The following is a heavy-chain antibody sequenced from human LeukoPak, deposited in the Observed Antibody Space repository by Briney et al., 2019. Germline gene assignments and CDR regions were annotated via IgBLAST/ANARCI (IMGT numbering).Heavy chain of an antibody. CDR3: STEPRSLLY. D-gene: IGHD4-17*01. V-gene: IGHV3-7*03. Sequence: HPGGSLRLSCAASGFTLSSYWMSWVRQAPGKGLEWVANIKEDGGEKYYVDSVKGRFTISRDNAKNSLYLQLNSLRPEDTALYYCSTEPRSLLYWGHGTLVTVSS. CDR1: GFTLSSYW. J-gene: IGHJ4*01. CDR2: IKEDGGEK.